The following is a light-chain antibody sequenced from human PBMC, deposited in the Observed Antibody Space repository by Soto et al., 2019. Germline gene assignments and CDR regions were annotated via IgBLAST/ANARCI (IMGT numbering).Light chain of an antibody. V-gene: IGKV3-20*01. J-gene: IGKJ1*01. CDR2: GTS. Sequence: EVVWSPTLGPLSLYPGERASLYCRSVQTVNANFLAWYQQKPGQAPRLLSYGTSSSATGLPDRFSGSGSGTDFTLTTTRLEPEDFAVYYCHQYGISPPRTFGQGTKADIK. CDR1: QTVNANF. CDR3: HQYGISPPRT.